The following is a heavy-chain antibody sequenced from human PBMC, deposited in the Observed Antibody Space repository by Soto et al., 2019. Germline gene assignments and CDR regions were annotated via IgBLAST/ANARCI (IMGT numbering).Heavy chain of an antibody. Sequence: SETLSLTCTVSGRAISSSDHYWGWIRQSPGQGLQWLGTTYYSGRIDYNPSLKSRVTISVATSKNQLSLRLASMTAADTATYRCATGPGVEDNVVAVAAPGMYAYFNLWGQGTRVTVSS. J-gene: IGHJ3*01. D-gene: IGHD2-15*01. CDR2: TYYSGRI. CDR1: GRAISSSDHY. CDR3: ATGPGVEDNVVAVAAPGMYAYFNL. V-gene: IGHV4-39*01.